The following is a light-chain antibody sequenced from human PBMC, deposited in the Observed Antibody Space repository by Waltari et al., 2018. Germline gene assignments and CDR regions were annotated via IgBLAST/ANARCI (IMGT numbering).Light chain of an antibody. CDR1: QSVSNY. Sequence: EVVLTQSPATLSLSPGERATLSCRATQSVSNYLACYQQKPGQAPRLLIYDASNRPTGIPAGLSGSGSGTDFTLTISSLVPEDFAVYYCQQRKFWPPITIGQGTRLEIK. V-gene: IGKV3-11*01. J-gene: IGKJ5*01. CDR2: DAS. CDR3: QQRKFWPPIT.